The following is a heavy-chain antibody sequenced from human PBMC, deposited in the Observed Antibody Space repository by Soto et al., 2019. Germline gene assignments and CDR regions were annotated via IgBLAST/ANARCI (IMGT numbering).Heavy chain of an antibody. V-gene: IGHV4-34*01. CDR2: INHSGST. CDR1: GGSFSGYY. Sequence: PSETLSLTCAVYGGSFSGYYWSWIRQPPGKGLEWIGEINHSGSTNYNPSLKSRVTISVDTSKNQFSLKLSSVTAADTAVYYCARGPIYCSGGSCYPRNDAFDIWGQGTMVTV. D-gene: IGHD2-15*01. J-gene: IGHJ3*02. CDR3: ARGPIYCSGGSCYPRNDAFDI.